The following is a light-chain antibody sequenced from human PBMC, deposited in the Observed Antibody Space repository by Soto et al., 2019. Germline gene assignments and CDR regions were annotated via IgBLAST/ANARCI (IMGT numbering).Light chain of an antibody. CDR3: QQYNGYSRT. CDR1: QGIRND. J-gene: IGKJ1*01. CDR2: AAS. V-gene: IGKV1-17*01. Sequence: DIQMTQSPSTLSASVGDRVTISCRASQGIRNDLGWYQQKPGKAPKLLIYAASSLQSGVPSRFSGTGSGTEFTLTISSLQPDDFATYYCQQYNGYSRTFGQGTKVDIK.